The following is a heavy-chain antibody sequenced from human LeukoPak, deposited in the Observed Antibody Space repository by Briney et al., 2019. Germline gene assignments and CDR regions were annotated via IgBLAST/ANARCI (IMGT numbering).Heavy chain of an antibody. Sequence: GASVKVSCKASGGTFSSYAISWVRQAPGQGLAWMGGIIPIFGTANYAQKFQGRVTITADESTSTAYMELSSLRSEDTAVYYRARGWGDRGPTNWGQGTLVTVSS. V-gene: IGHV1-69*13. D-gene: IGHD3-16*01. CDR2: IIPIFGTA. J-gene: IGHJ4*02. CDR3: ARGWGDRGPTN. CDR1: GGTFSSYA.